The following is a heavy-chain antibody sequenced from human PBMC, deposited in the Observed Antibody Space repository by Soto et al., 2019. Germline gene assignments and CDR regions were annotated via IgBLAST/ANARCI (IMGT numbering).Heavy chain of an antibody. CDR3: ARGSGSYYATYYYYGMDV. Sequence: SETLSLTCTVSGVSISSSSYYWGWIRQPPGKGLEWIGSIYYSGSTYYNPSLKSRVTISVDTSKNQFSLKLSSVTAADTAVYYCARGSGSYYATYYYYGMDVWGQGTTVTVSS. D-gene: IGHD3-10*01. CDR1: GVSISSSSYY. J-gene: IGHJ6*02. V-gene: IGHV4-39*01. CDR2: IYYSGST.